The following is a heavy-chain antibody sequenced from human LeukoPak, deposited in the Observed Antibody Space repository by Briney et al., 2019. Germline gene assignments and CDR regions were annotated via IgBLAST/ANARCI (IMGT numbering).Heavy chain of an antibody. J-gene: IGHJ4*02. V-gene: IGHV4-61*05. Sequence: PSETLSLTCTVSGGSISSSPYYWGWIRQPPGKGLEWIGYIYYSGSTNYNPSLKSRVTISVDTSKNQFSLKLSSVTVADTAVYYCARGHYYGSGSYLHFDYWGQGTLVTVSS. CDR1: GGSISSSPYY. CDR3: ARGHYYGSGSYLHFDY. D-gene: IGHD3-10*01. CDR2: IYYSGST.